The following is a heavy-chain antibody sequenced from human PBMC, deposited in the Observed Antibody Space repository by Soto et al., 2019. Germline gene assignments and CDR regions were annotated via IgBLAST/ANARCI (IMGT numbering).Heavy chain of an antibody. CDR2: ISYDASFI. CDR3: ARDLQGSYFPLGDY. V-gene: IGHV3-11*01. Sequence: QIQFVESGGGLVKAGGSLRLSCAASGFTFSDYYMTWIRQAPGKGLEWVSSISYDASFINYADSVKGRFTISRDNAKKSLYLHINSLRAEDTAVYYCARDLQGSYFPLGDYWGQGTLLTVSS. J-gene: IGHJ4*02. D-gene: IGHD3-10*01. CDR1: GFTFSDYY.